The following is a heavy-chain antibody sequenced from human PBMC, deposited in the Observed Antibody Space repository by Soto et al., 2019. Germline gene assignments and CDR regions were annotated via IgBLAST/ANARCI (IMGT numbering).Heavy chain of an antibody. V-gene: IGHV3-30-3*01. CDR3: ARVGGPYYDNWFDP. Sequence: QVQLVESGGGVGQPGRSLRLSCAASGFTFSSYAMHWVRQAPGKGLEWVAVISYDGSNKYYADSVKGRFTISRDNSKNTLYLQMNSLRAEDTAVYYCARVGGPYYDNWFDPWGQGTLVTVSS. CDR2: ISYDGSNK. CDR1: GFTFSSYA. D-gene: IGHD1-26*01. J-gene: IGHJ5*02.